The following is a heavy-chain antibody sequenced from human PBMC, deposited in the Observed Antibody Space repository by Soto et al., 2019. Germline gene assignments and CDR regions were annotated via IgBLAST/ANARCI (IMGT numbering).Heavy chain of an antibody. D-gene: IGHD2-2*01. CDR2: INPNSGGT. V-gene: IGHV1-2*02. J-gene: IGHJ6*02. Sequence: ASVKVSCKASGYTFTGYYMHWVRQAPGQGLEWMGWINPNSGGTNYAQKFQGRVTMTRDTSISTAYMELSRLRSDDTAVYYCARGRGLIVVVPAAIPPDYYYYGMDVWGQGTTVTVSS. CDR3: ARGRGLIVVVPAAIPPDYYYYGMDV. CDR1: GYTFTGYY.